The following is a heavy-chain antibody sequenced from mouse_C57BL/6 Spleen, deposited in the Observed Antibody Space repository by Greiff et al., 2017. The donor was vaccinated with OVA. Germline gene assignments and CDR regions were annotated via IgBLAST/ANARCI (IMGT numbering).Heavy chain of an antibody. D-gene: IGHD2-14*01. V-gene: IGHV1-53*01. J-gene: IGHJ2*01. CDR2: INPSNGGT. CDR3: ARPPTRQYRVYFDY. CDR1: GYTFTSYW. Sequence: QVQLQQPGTELVKPGASVKLSCKASGYTFTSYWMHWVKQRPGQGLEWIGNINPSNGGTNYNEKFKSKATLTVDKSSSTAYMQLSRLTSEDSAVYYCARPPTRQYRVYFDYWGQGTTLTVSS.